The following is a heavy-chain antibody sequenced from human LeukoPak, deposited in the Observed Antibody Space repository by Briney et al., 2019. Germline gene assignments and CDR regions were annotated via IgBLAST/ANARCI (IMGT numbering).Heavy chain of an antibody. J-gene: IGHJ4*02. D-gene: IGHD6-19*01. CDR3: AKDISSGIRGRFHY. CDR1: GFTFDDYA. CDR2: ISWSSGII. V-gene: IGHV3-9*01. Sequence: VQPGRSLRLSCAASGFTFDDYAFHWVRQAPGKGLEWVSGISWSSGIIGYADSVKGRFAISRDNAKNSLYLQMNSLRAEDTAFYYCAKDISSGIRGRFHYWGLGSLVTVSS.